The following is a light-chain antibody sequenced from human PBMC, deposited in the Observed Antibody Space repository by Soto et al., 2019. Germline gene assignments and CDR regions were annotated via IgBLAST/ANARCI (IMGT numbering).Light chain of an antibody. Sequence: EIVMTQSPATLSVSPGERTTLSCRASQSVSSNLACYQQKPGQAPRLLIYGASTRATGIPARFSGSGSGKEFTLTISSLQSEDFAVYYCQQYNSWPRTFGQGTKVEIK. CDR3: QQYNSWPRT. V-gene: IGKV3-15*01. CDR2: GAS. CDR1: QSVSSN. J-gene: IGKJ1*01.